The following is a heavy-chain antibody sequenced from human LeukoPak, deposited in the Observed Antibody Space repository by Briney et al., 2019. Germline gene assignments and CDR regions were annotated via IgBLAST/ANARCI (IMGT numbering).Heavy chain of an antibody. J-gene: IGHJ6*02. CDR1: GFTVSSNE. CDR3: AKDLGIPAAGSTSYYYYGLDV. V-gene: IGHV3-38-3*01. Sequence: GGSLRLSCAASGFTVSSNEMSWVRQAPGKGLEWVSSISGGSTYYADSRKGRFTISRDNSKNTLHLQMNSLRGEDTAVYYCAKDLGIPAAGSTSYYYYGLDVWGQGTTVTVSS. D-gene: IGHD6-13*01. CDR2: ISGGST.